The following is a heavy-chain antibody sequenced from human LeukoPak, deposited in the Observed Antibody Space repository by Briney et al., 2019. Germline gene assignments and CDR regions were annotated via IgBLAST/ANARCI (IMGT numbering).Heavy chain of an antibody. V-gene: IGHV4-34*01. Sequence: SSETLSLTCAVYGGSFSVYYWSWIRQPPGKGLEWIGEINHSGSTNYNPSLKSRVTISVDTSKNQFSLKLISVTAADTAIYYCARELSYDTRGSMGYWGQGTLVTVSS. CDR1: GGSFSVYY. D-gene: IGHD3-22*01. J-gene: IGHJ4*02. CDR3: ARELSYDTRGSMGY. CDR2: INHSGST.